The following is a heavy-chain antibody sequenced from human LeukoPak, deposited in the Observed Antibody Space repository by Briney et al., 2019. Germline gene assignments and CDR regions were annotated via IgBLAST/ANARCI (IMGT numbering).Heavy chain of an antibody. D-gene: IGHD3-22*01. Sequence: ASVKVSCKASGYTFTSYDINWVRQATGQGLEWMGWISAYNGNTNYAQKLQGRVTMTTDTSTSTAYMELRSLRYDDTAVYYCARGTRRSMGYYDTFDQWGQGTQVTVSS. CDR3: ARGTRRSMGYYDTFDQ. CDR2: ISAYNGNT. J-gene: IGHJ4*02. V-gene: IGHV1-18*01. CDR1: GYTFTSYD.